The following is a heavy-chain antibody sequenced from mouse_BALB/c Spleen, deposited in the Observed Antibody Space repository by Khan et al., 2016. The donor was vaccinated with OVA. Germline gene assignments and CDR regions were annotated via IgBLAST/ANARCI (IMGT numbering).Heavy chain of an antibody. Sequence: VRLQQSGPELIKPGASVKMSCKASGYTFTNYVIHWVRQRPGQGLEWIGYINPYNDGTRYNEKFKGKATLTSDKSSSTAYLEFSSLTSEDSAVYYCAREASSWDFSFPYWGKGTLVTVSA. CDR1: GYTFTNYV. J-gene: IGHJ3*01. CDR3: AREASSWDFSFPY. V-gene: IGHV1S136*01. D-gene: IGHD4-1*01. CDR2: INPYNDGT.